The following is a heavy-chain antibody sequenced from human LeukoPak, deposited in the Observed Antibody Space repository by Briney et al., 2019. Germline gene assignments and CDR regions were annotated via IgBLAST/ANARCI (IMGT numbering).Heavy chain of an antibody. CDR2: ITGSGGST. CDR1: GFTFTRYS. J-gene: IGHJ4*02. Sequence: GGSLRLSCAASGFTFTRYSTIWVRQAPGKGLEWVSAITGSGGSTYYADSVKGRFTISRDNSKNTLYLQMNSLRAEDTAVYYSAKVRASSESPSCWGQGTLVTVSS. CDR3: AKVRASSESPSC. D-gene: IGHD3-10*01. V-gene: IGHV3-23*01.